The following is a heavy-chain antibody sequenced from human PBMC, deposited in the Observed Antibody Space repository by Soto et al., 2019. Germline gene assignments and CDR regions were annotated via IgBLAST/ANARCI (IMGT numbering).Heavy chain of an antibody. CDR1: GGSISSSSYY. J-gene: IGHJ4*02. Sequence: SETLSLTCTVSGGSISSSSYYWDWIRQPPGKVLDWFGIMFYSGITYYNPSLKSRFTISLDTSKNQFSLMLSSVTAADTVVYYCARGFSSSWYGTHFDYWGQGTLVTVSS. CDR2: MFYSGIT. V-gene: IGHV4-39*01. D-gene: IGHD6-13*01. CDR3: ARGFSSSWYGTHFDY.